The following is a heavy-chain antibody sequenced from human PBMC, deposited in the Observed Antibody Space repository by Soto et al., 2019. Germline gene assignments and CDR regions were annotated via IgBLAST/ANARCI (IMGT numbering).Heavy chain of an antibody. Sequence: GGSLRLSCAASGFTFSSYGMNWVRQAPGKGLEWVAVISYDGSNKYYADSVKGRFTICRDNSKNTLYLQMNSLRAEDTAVYYCVTGFRPNSSNWPDYWGQGTLVTVSS. CDR3: VTGFRPNSSNWPDY. J-gene: IGHJ4*02. CDR1: GFTFSSYG. V-gene: IGHV3-30*03. D-gene: IGHD6-13*01. CDR2: ISYDGSNK.